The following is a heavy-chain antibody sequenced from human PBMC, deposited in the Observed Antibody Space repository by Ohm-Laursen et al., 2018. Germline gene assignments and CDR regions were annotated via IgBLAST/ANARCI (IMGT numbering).Heavy chain of an antibody. D-gene: IGHD4-17*01. Sequence: SETLSLTCAVYGGSFSGYYWSWIRQPPGKGLEWIGEINHSGSTNYNPSLKSRVTISVDTSKNQFSLKLSSVTAADTAVYYCARDPGDSYYYYGMDVWGQGTTVTVS. CDR2: INHSGST. CDR3: ARDPGDSYYYYGMDV. V-gene: IGHV4-34*01. CDR1: GGSFSGYY. J-gene: IGHJ6*02.